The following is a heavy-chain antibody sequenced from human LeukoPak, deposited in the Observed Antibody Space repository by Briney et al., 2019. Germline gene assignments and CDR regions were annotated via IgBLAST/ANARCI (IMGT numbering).Heavy chain of an antibody. CDR3: AKDRSSGWYPVYYGMDV. CDR1: GFTFSSYA. V-gene: IGHV3-23*01. D-gene: IGHD6-19*01. CDR2: ISGSGAST. J-gene: IGHJ6*02. Sequence: GGSLRLSCAASGFTFSSYAMRWVRQAPGKGVEWVSAISGSGASTYYAPSVKGRFTISRDNSKNTLYLQMNSLRAEDTAVYYCAKDRSSGWYPVYYGMDVWGQGTTVTVSS.